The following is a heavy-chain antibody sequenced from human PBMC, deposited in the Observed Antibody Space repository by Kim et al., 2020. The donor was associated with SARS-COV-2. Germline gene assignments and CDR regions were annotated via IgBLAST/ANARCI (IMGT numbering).Heavy chain of an antibody. CDR2: IIPIFGTA. D-gene: IGHD6-6*01. CDR1: GGTFSSYA. Sequence: SVKVSCKASGGTFSSYAISWVRQAPGQGLEWMGGIIPIFGTANYAQKFQGRVTITADESTSTAYMELSSLRSEDTAVYYCARGPYSSSKVIYYYGMDVWGQGTTVTVSS. J-gene: IGHJ6*02. CDR3: ARGPYSSSKVIYYYGMDV. V-gene: IGHV1-69*13.